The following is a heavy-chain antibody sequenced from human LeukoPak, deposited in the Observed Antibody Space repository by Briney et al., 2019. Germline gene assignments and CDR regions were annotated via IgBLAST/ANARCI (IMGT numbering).Heavy chain of an antibody. J-gene: IGHJ6*03. V-gene: IGHV3-15*01. CDR2: LKTKTDGGAP. Sequence: KSGGSLRLSCAASGLTFRSAWMSWVRQAPGKGLEWVGRLKTKTDGGAPDYAASVKGRFTISRDDSKNTMYLQMNSLKVEDTAVYYCTTETYCSSNYCHYYYYYMDVWGQGTTVTVSS. CDR3: TTETYCSSNYCHYYYYYMDV. D-gene: IGHD2-2*01. CDR1: GLTFRSAW.